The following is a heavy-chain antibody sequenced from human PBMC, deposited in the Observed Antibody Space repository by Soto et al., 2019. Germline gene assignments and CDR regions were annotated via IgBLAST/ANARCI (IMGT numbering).Heavy chain of an antibody. V-gene: IGHV4-31*03. CDR2: IYYSGST. CDR1: GGSISSGGYY. J-gene: IGHJ5*02. D-gene: IGHD3-10*01. CDR3: ARDRWFGERRWFDP. Sequence: SETLSLTCTVSGGSISSGGYYWSWIRQHPGKGLEWIGYIYYSGSTYYNPSLKSRVTISVDRSKNQFSLKLSSVTAADTAVYYCARDRWFGERRWFDPWGQGTLVTVSS.